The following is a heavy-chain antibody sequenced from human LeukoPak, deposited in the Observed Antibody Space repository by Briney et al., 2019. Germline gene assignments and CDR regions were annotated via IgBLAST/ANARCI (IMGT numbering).Heavy chain of an antibody. D-gene: IGHD3-22*01. CDR2: ISGSGGST. CDR1: GFTFSSYG. V-gene: IGHV3-23*01. CDR3: ANPPARKTYYFDSSGFP. J-gene: IGHJ4*02. Sequence: SGGSLRLSCAASGFTFSSYGMSWGRQAPGKGLEWVSAISGSGGSTYYADSVKGRFTISRDNSKNTLYLQMNSLRAEDTAVYYCANPPARKTYYFDSSGFPWGQGTLVTVSS.